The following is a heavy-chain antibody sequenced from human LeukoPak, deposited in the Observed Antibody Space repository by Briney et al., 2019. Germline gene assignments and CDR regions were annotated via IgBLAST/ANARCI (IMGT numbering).Heavy chain of an antibody. J-gene: IGHJ3*02. Sequence: SETLSLTCAVSGGSISSSNWWSWVRQPPGKGLEWIGEIYHSGSTNYNPSLKSRVTISVDKSKNQFSLKLSSVTAADTAVYYCARSRSGYSYDHAAFEIWGRGTLVTVSS. CDR2: IYHSGST. CDR3: ARSRSGYSYDHAAFEI. D-gene: IGHD5-18*01. CDR1: GGSISSSNW. V-gene: IGHV4-4*02.